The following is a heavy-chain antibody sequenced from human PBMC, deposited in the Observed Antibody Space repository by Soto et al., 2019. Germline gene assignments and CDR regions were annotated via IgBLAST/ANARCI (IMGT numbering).Heavy chain of an antibody. CDR2: ISPDNGNT. J-gene: IGHJ6*02. D-gene: IGHD3-9*01. Sequence: ASVKVSCKASGYTFTIYGINWVRQAPGQGLEWMGWISPDNGNTNYAQKLQGRVTMTTDTSTSTAYMELNSVTAADTAVYYCAREKTPMSPHYFYYGMDVWGQGTTVTVSS. V-gene: IGHV1-18*01. CDR1: GYTFTIYG. CDR3: AREKTPMSPHYFYYGMDV.